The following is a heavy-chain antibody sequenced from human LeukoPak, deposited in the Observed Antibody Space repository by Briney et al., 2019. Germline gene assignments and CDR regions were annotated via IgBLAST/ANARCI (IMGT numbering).Heavy chain of an antibody. Sequence: PGGSLRLSCAASGFTISSNYMSWVCQAPGKGLEWVSVIYSGGSTYYADSVKGRFTISRDNSKNTLYLQMNSLRAEDTAVYYCARDREMALGYWGQGTLVTVSS. V-gene: IGHV3-53*01. CDR3: ARDREMALGY. J-gene: IGHJ4*02. CDR2: IYSGGST. D-gene: IGHD5-24*01. CDR1: GFTISSNY.